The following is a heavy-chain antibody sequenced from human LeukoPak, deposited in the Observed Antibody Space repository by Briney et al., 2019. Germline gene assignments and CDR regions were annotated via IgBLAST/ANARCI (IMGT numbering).Heavy chain of an antibody. CDR2: INPNTGDT. CDR3: ARDRLAVDNYSYMDV. J-gene: IGHJ6*03. CDR1: GYTFTGHY. D-gene: IGHD6-19*01. V-gene: IGHV1-2*02. Sequence: ASVKVSCKASGYTFTGHYMHWVRQAPGQGLEWMGWINPNTGDTNSAQKFQGRVTMTRDTSISTTYMEVSRLRFDDTAVYYCARDRLAVDNYSYMDVWGKGTTVTVSS.